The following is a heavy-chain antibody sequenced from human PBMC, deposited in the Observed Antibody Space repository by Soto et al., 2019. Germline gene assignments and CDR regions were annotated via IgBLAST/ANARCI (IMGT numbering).Heavy chain of an antibody. CDR3: AREVPLYSTSWTGYFDY. Sequence: LSLTCTVSGGSVSSGSYYWSWIRQPPGKGLEWIGYMYYSGSTNYNPSLKSRVTISVDTSKNQFSLNLRSVTAADTAVYYCAREVPLYSTSWTGYFDYWGQGTLVTVSS. V-gene: IGHV4-61*01. J-gene: IGHJ4*02. D-gene: IGHD6-13*01. CDR2: MYYSGST. CDR1: GGSVSSGSYY.